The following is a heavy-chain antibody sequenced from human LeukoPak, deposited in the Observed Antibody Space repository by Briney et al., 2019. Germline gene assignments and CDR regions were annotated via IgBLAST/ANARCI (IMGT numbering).Heavy chain of an antibody. Sequence: GGSLRLSCAASGFTFSSYAMSWVRQAPGKGLEWVSAISGIGGSTYYADSVKGRLTISRDNSKNTLYLQMNSLRAEDTAVYYCATGTGIAVADTFDYWGQGTLVTVSS. CDR3: ATGTGIAVADTFDY. CDR1: GFTFSSYA. CDR2: ISGIGGST. J-gene: IGHJ4*02. D-gene: IGHD6-19*01. V-gene: IGHV3-23*01.